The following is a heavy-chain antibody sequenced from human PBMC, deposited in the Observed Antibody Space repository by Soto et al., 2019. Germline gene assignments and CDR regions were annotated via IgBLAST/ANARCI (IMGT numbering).Heavy chain of an antibody. CDR1: GYTFTSYG. V-gene: IGHV1-18*01. CDR2: ISAYHGNT. CDR3: ARDVGFGSMVRGVIIY. D-gene: IGHD3-10*01. J-gene: IGHJ4*02. Sequence: QVPLVQSGAEVKKPRASVKVSCKASGYTFTSYGISWVRQAPGQGLEWMGWISAYHGNTNYAQKLQGRVTITTDTSTGTAYMELRSVRSDDTAVYYCARDVGFGSMVRGVIIYWGQGTLVTVSS.